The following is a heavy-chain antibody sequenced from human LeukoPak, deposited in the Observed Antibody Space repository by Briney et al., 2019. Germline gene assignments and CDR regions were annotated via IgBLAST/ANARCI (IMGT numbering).Heavy chain of an antibody. Sequence: PSETLSLTCTVSGGSISSYYWSWIRQPPGKGLEWIGYVYYSGSTNYNPSLKSRVTISVDTSKNQFSLKLSSVTAADTAVYYCASNYYGSGSLDYWGQGNLVTVSS. CDR2: VYYSGST. CDR1: GGSISSYY. J-gene: IGHJ4*02. D-gene: IGHD3-10*01. V-gene: IGHV4-59*08. CDR3: ASNYYGSGSLDY.